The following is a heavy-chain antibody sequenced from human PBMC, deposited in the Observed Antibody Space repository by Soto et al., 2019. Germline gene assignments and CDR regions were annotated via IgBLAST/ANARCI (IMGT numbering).Heavy chain of an antibody. CDR3: ARQRGRYITNWRSGRAANWFER. CDR1: GYTFTTYS. J-gene: IGHJ5*02. CDR2: INTDSGQT. D-gene: IGHD1-1*01. V-gene: IGHV1-3*04. Sequence: ASVKVSCKASGYTFTTYSVHWVGQAPGQSREWMGWINTDSGQTKYAQKFQGRVIITRDTSATTVHMELSNLRSEDTAMYYCARQRGRYITNWRSGRAANWFERWGQGTRVIVSS.